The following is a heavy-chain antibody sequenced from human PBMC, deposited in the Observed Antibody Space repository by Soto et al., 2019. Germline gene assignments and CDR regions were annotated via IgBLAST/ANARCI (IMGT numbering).Heavy chain of an antibody. Sequence: VQLVESGGGVVQPGRSLRLSCAASGFTFSDYAMHWVRQAPGKGLEWVAVVSHDGRNTHYADSVKGRFTISRDSSKNTVSLEMTTLRAEDTAVYYCGKGGRQWLVTSDFNYWGQGDLVTVSS. J-gene: IGHJ4*02. V-gene: IGHV3-30*18. CDR1: GFTFSDYA. CDR2: VSHDGRNT. CDR3: GKGGRQWLVTSDFNY. D-gene: IGHD6-19*01.